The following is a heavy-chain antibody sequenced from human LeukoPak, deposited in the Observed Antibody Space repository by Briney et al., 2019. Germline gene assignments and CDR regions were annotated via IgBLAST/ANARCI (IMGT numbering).Heavy chain of an antibody. CDR3: ARDLGAWIPIWLPDY. Sequence: GGSLRLSCAASGFTFSSYSMNWVRQAPGKGLEWVSSISSSSSYIYYADSVKGRFTISRDNAKNSLYLQMNSLRAEDTAVYYCARDLGAWIPIWLPDYWGQGTLVTVSS. CDR2: ISSSSSYI. D-gene: IGHD5-24*01. CDR1: GFTFSSYS. J-gene: IGHJ4*02. V-gene: IGHV3-21*01.